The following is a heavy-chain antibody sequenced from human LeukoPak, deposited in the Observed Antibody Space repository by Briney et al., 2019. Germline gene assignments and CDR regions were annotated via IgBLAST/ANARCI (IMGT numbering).Heavy chain of an antibody. CDR3: ARYHSRSHEGWIDS. CDR1: GGSISNYL. D-gene: IGHD3-10*01. Sequence: SETLSLTCTVSGGSISNYLWSWIRQPPGKGLEWIGYVSYSGKTDYTPSLKSRVTISLDASNNHFSLTLSSVTAADTAVYYCARYHSRSHEGWIDSWGQGALVTVSS. J-gene: IGHJ5*01. CDR2: VSYSGKT. V-gene: IGHV4-59*13.